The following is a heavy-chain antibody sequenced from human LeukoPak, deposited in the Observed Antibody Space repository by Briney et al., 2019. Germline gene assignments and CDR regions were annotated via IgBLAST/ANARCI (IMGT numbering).Heavy chain of an antibody. D-gene: IGHD2-2*01. CDR2: INRNSGGT. CDR1: GYTFTGYY. CDR3: ARGQYCSSTSCFPDY. V-gene: IGHV1-2*04. Sequence: ASVKVSCKASGYTFTGYYMHWVRQAPGQGLEWMGWINRNSGGTNYAQKFQGWVTMTRDTSISTAYMELSRLRSDDTAVYYCARGQYCSSTSCFPDYWGQGTLVTVSS. J-gene: IGHJ4*02.